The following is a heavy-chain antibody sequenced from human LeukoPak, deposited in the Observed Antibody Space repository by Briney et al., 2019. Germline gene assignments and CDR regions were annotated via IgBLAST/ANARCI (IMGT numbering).Heavy chain of an antibody. D-gene: IGHD2-15*01. V-gene: IGHV1-18*01. CDR1: GYTFTSYG. J-gene: IGHJ6*02. CDR3: ARDVAYCSGGSCYYGMDV. CDR2: ISAYNGNT. Sequence: ASVKVSCKASGYTFTSYGISWVRQAPGQGLEWMGWISAYNGNTNYAQKLQGRVTMTTDTSTSTAYMELRSLRSDDTAVYYCARDVAYCSGGSCYYGMDVWGQGTTVTVSS.